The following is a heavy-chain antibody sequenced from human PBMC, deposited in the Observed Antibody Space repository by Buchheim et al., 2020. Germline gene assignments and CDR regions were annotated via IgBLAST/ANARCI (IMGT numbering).Heavy chain of an antibody. V-gene: IGHV4-39*01. CDR3: ARFKWYFDI. CDR2: VYHSGFT. Sequence: QLQLQESGPGLVKPSETLSLTCPVSGGSISGSSYYWAWVRQSPGKGLEWIGSVYHSGFTYYNPSLKSRFTISVDTSKNLFSLRLTSVTAADTAVYYCARFKWYFDIWGRGTL. CDR1: GGSISGSSYY. J-gene: IGHJ2*01.